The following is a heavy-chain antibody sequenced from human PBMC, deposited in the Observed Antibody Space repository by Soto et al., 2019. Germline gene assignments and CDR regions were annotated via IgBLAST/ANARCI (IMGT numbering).Heavy chain of an antibody. D-gene: IGHD6-19*01. J-gene: IGHJ4*02. V-gene: IGHV3-23*01. CDR3: AKGVICSRGWSFDS. CDR1: GFTFSNCA. Sequence: EMQLLDSGGDLVQPGGSLSLSCVASGFTFSNCAMHWVRQAPGKGLEWVSIITPSGGTAYFADSVKGRFSISRDNSKSTLHLQMNSMRAEDTASDYCAKGVICSRGWSFDSWGQGTRVAVSS. CDR2: ITPSGGTA.